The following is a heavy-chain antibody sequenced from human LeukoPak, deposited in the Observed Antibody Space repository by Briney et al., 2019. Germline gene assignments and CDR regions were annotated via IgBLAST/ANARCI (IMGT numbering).Heavy chain of an antibody. CDR2: ISAYNGNT. CDR1: GYTFTSYG. D-gene: IGHD4-17*01. V-gene: IGHV1-18*04. CDR3: ARDQSATVTSGWFDP. Sequence: ASVKVSCKAFGYTFTSYGISWVRQAPRQGLEWMGWISAYNGNTNYAQKLQGRVAMTTDTSTGTAYMELRSLRSDDTAVYYCARDQSATVTSGWFDPWGQGTLVTVSS. J-gene: IGHJ5*02.